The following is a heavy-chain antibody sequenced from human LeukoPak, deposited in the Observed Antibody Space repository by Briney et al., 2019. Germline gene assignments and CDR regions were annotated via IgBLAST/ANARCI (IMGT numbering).Heavy chain of an antibody. CDR3: ARGPSVDTAMVYNWFDP. V-gene: IGHV4-31*03. CDR1: GGSISSGGYY. CDR2: IYYSGST. Sequence: SETLSLTCTVSGGSISSGGYYWSWIRQHPGKGLEWIGYIYYSGSTYYNPSLKSRVTISVDTSKNQFSLKLSSVTAVDTAVYYCARGPSVDTAMVYNWFDPWGQGTLVTVSS. D-gene: IGHD5-18*01. J-gene: IGHJ5*02.